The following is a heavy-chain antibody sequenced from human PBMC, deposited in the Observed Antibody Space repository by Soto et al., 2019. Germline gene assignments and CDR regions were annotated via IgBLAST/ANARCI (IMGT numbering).Heavy chain of an antibody. CDR3: AIDTQWLNSFDP. D-gene: IGHD6-19*01. CDR2: ISSSSSTI. Sequence: EVQLVESGGGLVQPGGSLRLSCAASGFTFSSYSMNWVRQAPGKGLEWVSYISSSSSTIYYADSVKGRFTISRDNDKNSFSLQMNILSTADKAVYYCAIDTQWLNSFDPWGQGTLVTVSS. J-gene: IGHJ5*02. CDR1: GFTFSSYS. V-gene: IGHV3-48*01.